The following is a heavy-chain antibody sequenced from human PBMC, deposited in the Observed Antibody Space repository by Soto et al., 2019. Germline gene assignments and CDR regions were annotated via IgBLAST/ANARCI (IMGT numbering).Heavy chain of an antibody. V-gene: IGHV4-30-2*01. CDR3: ASSGSRGIGAFDI. CDR1: GGSISSGGYS. Sequence: QLQLQESGSGLVKASQTLSLTCAVSGGSISSGGYSWSWIRQPPGKGLEWIGYIYHGSTYYNPSLKSRVTISIDRSKNQFSLKLISVTAADTAVYYCASSGSRGIGAFDIWGQGTMVTVSS. D-gene: IGHD3-22*01. CDR2: IYHGST. J-gene: IGHJ3*02.